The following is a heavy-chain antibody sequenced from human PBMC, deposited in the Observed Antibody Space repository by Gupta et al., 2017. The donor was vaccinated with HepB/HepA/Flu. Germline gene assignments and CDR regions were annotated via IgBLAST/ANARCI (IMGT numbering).Heavy chain of an antibody. CDR3: ARDSDYGDYVL. Sequence: QLQLQESGPGLVKPLETLSLTCTVSGGSISSSSYYWGWIRQPPGKGLEWIGSIYYSGRTYYNPSLKSRVTISVDTSKNQFSLKLSSVTAADTAVYYCARDSDYGDYVLGGQGTLVTVSP. CDR1: GGSISSSSYY. J-gene: IGHJ4*02. D-gene: IGHD4-17*01. V-gene: IGHV4-39*02. CDR2: IYYSGRT.